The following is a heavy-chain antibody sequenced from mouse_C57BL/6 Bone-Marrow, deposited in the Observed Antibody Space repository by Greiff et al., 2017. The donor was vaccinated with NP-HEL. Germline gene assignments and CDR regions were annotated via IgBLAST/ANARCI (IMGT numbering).Heavy chain of an antibody. Sequence: VQLQQSGAELVRPGTSVKMSCKASGYTFTNYWIGWAKQRPGHGLEWIGDIYPGGGYTNYNEKFKGKATLTADKSSSTAYMQFSSLTSEDSAIYDGERSVPYGSSCGYFDYWGQGTTLTVSS. V-gene: IGHV1-63*01. CDR2: IYPGGGYT. D-gene: IGHD1-1*01. J-gene: IGHJ2*01. CDR3: ERSVPYGSSCGYFDY. CDR1: GYTFTNYW.